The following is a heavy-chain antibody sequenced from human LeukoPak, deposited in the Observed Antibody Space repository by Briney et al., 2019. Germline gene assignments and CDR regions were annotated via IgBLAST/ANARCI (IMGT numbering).Heavy chain of an antibody. CDR1: RERFTVCS. D-gene: IGHD2-8*02. CDR2: VYPGDSDT. Sequence: GESLKISRLGPRERFTVCSTSGMRQMPGKGLEWMGIVYPGDSDTRYNPSFQGQVTISADKSISTGSLQWTTLKASDTAIYYWSRHGRRVTGNYYWGQGTLVTVSS. CDR3: SRHGRRVTGNYY. V-gene: IGHV5-51*01. J-gene: IGHJ4*02.